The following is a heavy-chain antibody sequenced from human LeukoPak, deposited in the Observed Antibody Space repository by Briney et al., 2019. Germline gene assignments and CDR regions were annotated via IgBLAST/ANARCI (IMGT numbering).Heavy chain of an antibody. V-gene: IGHV4-59*12. J-gene: IGHJ4*02. CDR2: IYYSGST. CDR1: GGSISSYY. D-gene: IGHD6-19*01. Sequence: PSETLSLTCTVSGGSISSYYWSWIRQPPGKGLEWIGYIYYSGSTNYNPSLKSRVTISVDTSKNQFSLKLSSVTAADTAVYYCARGRIAVAGTRSGYRYWGQGTLVTVSS. CDR3: ARGRIAVAGTRSGYRY.